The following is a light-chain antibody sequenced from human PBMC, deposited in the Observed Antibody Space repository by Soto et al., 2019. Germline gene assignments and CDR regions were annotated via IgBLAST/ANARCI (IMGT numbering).Light chain of an antibody. CDR3: QQGSNWPPGLT. CDR2: YAF. J-gene: IGKJ4*01. Sequence: DIVLTQSPATLAFSPGERATLSCRASQSVISYFAWYKQKPGQAPRLLIYYAFNRATGIPASFSGSGSGTDFTLTISSLEPEYFAVYYCQQGSNWPPGLTFGGGTKVEIK. V-gene: IGKV3-11*01. CDR1: QSVISY.